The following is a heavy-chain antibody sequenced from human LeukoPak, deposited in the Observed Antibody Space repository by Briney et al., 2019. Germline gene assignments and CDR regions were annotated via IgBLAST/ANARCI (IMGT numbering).Heavy chain of an antibody. Sequence: QPGGSLRLSCAASGFTFRNYWMGWVRQAPRKGLEWVSTISSSGSSAYYADSVRGRFTISRDNSNNTLYLQMNSLRADDTAVYYCAKDIIAAAATGVSVFGELDYWGQGTLVTVSS. CDR3: AKDIIAAAATGVSVFGELDY. CDR1: GFTFRNYW. V-gene: IGHV3-23*01. CDR2: ISSSGSSA. D-gene: IGHD6-13*01. J-gene: IGHJ4*02.